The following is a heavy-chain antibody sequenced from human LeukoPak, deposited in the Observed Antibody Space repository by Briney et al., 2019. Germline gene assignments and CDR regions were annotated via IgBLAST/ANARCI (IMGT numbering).Heavy chain of an antibody. V-gene: IGHV4-59*01. J-gene: IGHJ4*02. D-gene: IGHD3-10*01. CDR2: IYYSGST. Sequence: SETLSLTCTVSGGSISSYYWSWIRQPPGKGLDWIGYIYYSGSTNYNPSLKSRVTISLDTSKNQFSLKLSSVTAADTAVYYCARTTMVRGVPDYWGQGTLITVSS. CDR3: ARTTMVRGVPDY. CDR1: GGSISSYY.